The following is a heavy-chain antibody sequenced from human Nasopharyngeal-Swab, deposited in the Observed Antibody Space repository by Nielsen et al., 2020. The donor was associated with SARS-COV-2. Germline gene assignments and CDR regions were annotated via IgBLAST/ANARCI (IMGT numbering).Heavy chain of an antibody. CDR3: ASEWFGELDDYYYGMDV. Sequence: SETLSLTCAVYGGSFSGYHWSWIRQPPGKGLEWIGEINHSGSTNYNPSLKSRVTISVDTSKNQFSLKLSSVTAADTAVYYCASEWFGELDDYYYGMDVWGQGTTVTVSS. V-gene: IGHV4-34*01. D-gene: IGHD3-10*01. CDR2: INHSGST. CDR1: GGSFSGYH. J-gene: IGHJ6*02.